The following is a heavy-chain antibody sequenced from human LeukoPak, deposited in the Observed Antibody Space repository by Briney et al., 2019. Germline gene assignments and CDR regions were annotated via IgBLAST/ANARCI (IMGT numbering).Heavy chain of an antibody. Sequence: PGGSLRLSCAASGFTFSSYAMHWVRQAPGKGLEWVAVISYDGSNKYYADSVKGRFTISRDNSKNTLYLQMNSLRAEDTAVYYCAKDQGRSSYYGMDVWGQGTTVTVSS. J-gene: IGHJ6*02. V-gene: IGHV3-30-3*01. D-gene: IGHD6-19*01. CDR3: AKDQGRSSYYGMDV. CDR2: ISYDGSNK. CDR1: GFTFSSYA.